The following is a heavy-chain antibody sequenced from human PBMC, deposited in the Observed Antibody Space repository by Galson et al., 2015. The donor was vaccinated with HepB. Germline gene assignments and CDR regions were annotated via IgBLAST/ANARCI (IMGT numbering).Heavy chain of an antibody. CDR1: GYTFTDYY. Sequence: SVKVSCKASGYTFTDYYIHWVRQAPGQGLEWMGRVGPNSGGTDYAQNFQGRVTMTRDTSIRTAYMELSRLRSDDTALYFCVRSRRSISWLVDYWGQGTLVTVSS. CDR3: VRSRRSISWLVDY. CDR2: VGPNSGGT. V-gene: IGHV1-2*06. D-gene: IGHD6-6*01. J-gene: IGHJ4*02.